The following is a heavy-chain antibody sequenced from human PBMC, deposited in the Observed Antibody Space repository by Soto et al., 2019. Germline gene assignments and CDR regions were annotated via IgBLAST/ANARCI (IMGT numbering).Heavy chain of an antibody. Sequence: EVQLLESGGGLVQPGGSLRLSCAASGFTFSTYAMNWVRQAPGKGLEWVSTISGSGGSTYYADSVKGRFTISRDNSKNTLYLQTNSLRAEDTALYYCAKDLGSSESYHGIYFDSWGQGTLVTVSS. J-gene: IGHJ4*02. D-gene: IGHD1-26*01. CDR1: GFTFSTYA. V-gene: IGHV3-23*01. CDR3: AKDLGSSESYHGIYFDS. CDR2: ISGSGGST.